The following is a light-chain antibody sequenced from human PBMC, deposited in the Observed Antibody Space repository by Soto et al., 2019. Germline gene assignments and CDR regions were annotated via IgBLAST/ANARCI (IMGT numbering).Light chain of an antibody. V-gene: IGLV1-44*01. J-gene: IGLJ3*02. Sequence: QSVLTQPPSESGTPGQRVTISCSGSSSNIGSNTVNWYQQLPGTAPKLLIYSNNQRPSGVPDRFSGSKSGTSASLAISGLQSEDEADYYCAAWDDSLNGWVFGGGIKLTVL. CDR1: SSNIGSNT. CDR2: SNN. CDR3: AAWDDSLNGWV.